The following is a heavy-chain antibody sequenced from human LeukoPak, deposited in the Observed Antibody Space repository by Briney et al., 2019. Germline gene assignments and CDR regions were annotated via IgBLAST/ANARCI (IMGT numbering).Heavy chain of an antibody. CDR3: ARVLAAIALRDYHYVDV. CDR1: GFSVSSNS. J-gene: IGHJ6*03. CDR2: IYSRDVT. V-gene: IGHV3-53*01. Sequence: GGSLRLSCAASGFSVSSNSMSWVRQAPGKGLECVSIIYSRDVTSYADSVKDRFTISRDSDKNALFLQMDSLRSDDTAVYYCARVLAAIALRDYHYVDVWGKGTTVTVSS. D-gene: IGHD6-19*01.